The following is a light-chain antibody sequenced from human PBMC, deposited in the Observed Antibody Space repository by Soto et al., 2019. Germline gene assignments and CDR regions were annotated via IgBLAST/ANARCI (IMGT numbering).Light chain of an antibody. J-gene: IGLJ2*01. V-gene: IGLV1-47*01. CDR1: SSNIGSNY. CDR2: RNS. CDR3: AAWDVRLSGVL. Sequence: QPVLTQPPSASGTPGQRVTISCSGSSSNIGSNYVYWYQHVPGTAPKLLIHRNSQRPSGVPDRFSGSKSGTSASLAISGLRSEDEADYICAAWDVRLSGVLFGGGTKLTVL.